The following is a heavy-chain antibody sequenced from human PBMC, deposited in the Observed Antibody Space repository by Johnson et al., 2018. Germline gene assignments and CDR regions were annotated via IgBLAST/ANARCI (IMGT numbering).Heavy chain of an antibody. J-gene: IGHJ6*02. CDR1: GFTVSTYD. Sequence: VQLVQSGGGLVQPGGSLRLSCAASGFTVSTYDMYWVRQVTGKGLEWVSAIHPAGDPYYPGSVKGRFTISREKDKNSLYLQMNSLRAGDTAVYYCAKSHQDSSGYRGGMDVWRQGTTVTVSS. CDR2: IHPAGDP. V-gene: IGHV3-13*05. D-gene: IGHD3-22*01. CDR3: AKSHQDSSGYRGGMDV.